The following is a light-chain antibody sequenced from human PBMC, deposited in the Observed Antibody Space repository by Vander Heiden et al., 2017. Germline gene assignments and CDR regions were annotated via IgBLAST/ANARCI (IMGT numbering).Light chain of an antibody. Sequence: SYELTQPPSVSVSPGQTASITGSGDQLGDNYACCYSQKPGQSPVLVIYQDNMLTSVITERFSGSNSGNTATLTISGTQAMVESDYACQAWDSSTVVFGGGTKLTVL. CDR1: QLGDNY. CDR3: QAWDSSTVV. CDR2: QDN. J-gene: IGLJ2*01. V-gene: IGLV3-1*01.